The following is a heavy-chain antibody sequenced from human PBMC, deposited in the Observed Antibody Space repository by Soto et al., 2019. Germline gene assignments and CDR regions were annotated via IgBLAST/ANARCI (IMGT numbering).Heavy chain of an antibody. J-gene: IGHJ4*02. V-gene: IGHV3-33*01. Sequence: QVQLVESGGGVVQPGRSLRLSCAASGFTFSRYGMHWVRQAPGKGLAWVAVIWYHGSNKYYADSVKGRFTISRDNSKNTLYLQMNSLRAEDTAVYYCARDRDPGQWLTTNYFDYWGQGTLVTVSS. CDR2: IWYHGSNK. D-gene: IGHD6-19*01. CDR3: ARDRDPGQWLTTNYFDY. CDR1: GFTFSRYG.